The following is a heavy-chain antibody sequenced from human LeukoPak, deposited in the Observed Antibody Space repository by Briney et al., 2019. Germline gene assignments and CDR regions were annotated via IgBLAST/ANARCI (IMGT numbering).Heavy chain of an antibody. V-gene: IGHV3-7*01. CDR3: ARDLGDCSSTSCNGGLFDY. CDR1: GFTFSSYW. J-gene: IGHJ4*02. D-gene: IGHD2-2*01. Sequence: GGSLRLSCAASGFTFSSYWMSWVRQAPGKGLEWVANIKQEGSEEYYVDSVKGRFTISRDNAKNSLYLQMNSLRAEDTAVYYCARDLGDCSSTSCNGGLFDYWGQGTLVTVSS. CDR2: IKQEGSEE.